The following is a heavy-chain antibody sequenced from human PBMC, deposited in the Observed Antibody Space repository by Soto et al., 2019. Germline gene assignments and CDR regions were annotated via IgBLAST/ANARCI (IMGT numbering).Heavy chain of an antibody. Sequence: QVQLVQSGAEVKKPGASVKVSCKASGYTFTSYGISWVRQAPGQGLEWMGWISAYNGNTNYAQKLQGRVTMTTDTSTSTAYMELRSLRADDTAVYYCARVASYYKDAFPYYFDYWGQGTLVTVSS. CDR1: GYTFTSYG. J-gene: IGHJ4*02. V-gene: IGHV1-18*01. D-gene: IGHD3-10*01. CDR3: ARVASYYKDAFPYYFDY. CDR2: ISAYNGNT.